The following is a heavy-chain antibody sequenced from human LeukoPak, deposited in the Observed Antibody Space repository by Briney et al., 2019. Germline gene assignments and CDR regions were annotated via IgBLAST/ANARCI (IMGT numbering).Heavy chain of an antibody. CDR3: ARGGFRYPDY. CDR2: IKYDGSEK. J-gene: IGHJ4*02. CDR1: GFSFSSYA. Sequence: GGSLRLSCAASGFSFSSYAMAWVRQAPEGGLGRVVNIKYDGSEKSNVDSVKGRFTISRDNAKNSLYLQMNSLRAEDTAVYYCARGGFRYPDYWGQGTLVTVSS. D-gene: IGHD1-26*01. V-gene: IGHV3-7*01.